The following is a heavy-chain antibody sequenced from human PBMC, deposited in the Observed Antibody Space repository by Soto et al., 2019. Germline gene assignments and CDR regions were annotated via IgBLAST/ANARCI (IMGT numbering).Heavy chain of an antibody. D-gene: IGHD6-13*01. V-gene: IGHV3-7*01. J-gene: IGHJ3*02. CDR1: GFTFSSYW. Sequence: GGSLRLSCAASGFTFSSYWMSWVRQAPGKGLEWVANIKQDGSEKYYVDSVKGRFTISRDNAKNSLYLQMNSLRAEDTAVYYCARDGSSWYGDDAFDIWGKGTMVTVSS. CDR2: IKQDGSEK. CDR3: ARDGSSWYGDDAFDI.